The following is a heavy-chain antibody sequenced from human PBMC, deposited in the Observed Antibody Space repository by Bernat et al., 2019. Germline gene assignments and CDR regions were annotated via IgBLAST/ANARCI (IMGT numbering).Heavy chain of an antibody. CDR3: ARDKSDYYDSSGYLYY. CDR1: GFSFSSYA. V-gene: IGHV3-30-3*01. CDR2: ISYDGSNK. D-gene: IGHD3-22*01. Sequence: QVRLVESGGGVVQPGRSLRLSCAASGFSFSSYAMYWVRQAPGKGLEWVAVISYDGSNKYYADSVKGRFTISRDSSKNTVYLQMNTLRADDTAVYYCARDKSDYYDSSGYLYYWDQGSLVTVSS. J-gene: IGHJ4*02.